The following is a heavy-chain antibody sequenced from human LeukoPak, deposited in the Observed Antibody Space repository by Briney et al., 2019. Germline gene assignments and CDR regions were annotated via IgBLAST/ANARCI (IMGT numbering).Heavy chain of an antibody. CDR2: IYSSGST. D-gene: IGHD5-18*01. V-gene: IGHV4-4*07. CDR3: ARLPRGYSYGYPRGFDY. J-gene: IGHJ4*02. CDR1: GGSISSYY. Sequence: SETLSLTCTVSGGSISSYYWSWIRQPAGKGLEWIGRIYSSGSTNYNPSLKSRVTISVDTSKNQFSLKLSSVTAADTAVYYCARLPRGYSYGYPRGFDYWGQGTLVTVSS.